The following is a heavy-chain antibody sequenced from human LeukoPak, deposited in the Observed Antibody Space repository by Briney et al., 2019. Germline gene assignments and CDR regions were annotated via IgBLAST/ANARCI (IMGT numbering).Heavy chain of an antibody. Sequence: TGGSLRLSCAASGFTFSSYAMNWFRQAPGKGPEWVSLIKGSGDSTYYADSVRGRFTISRDNSKNTLYLQMNSLRAEDTAVYYCAKGEVVPAAIYGMDVWGQGTMVTVS. V-gene: IGHV3-23*01. CDR1: GFTFSSYA. D-gene: IGHD2-2*02. CDR2: IKGSGDST. J-gene: IGHJ6*02. CDR3: AKGEVVPAAIYGMDV.